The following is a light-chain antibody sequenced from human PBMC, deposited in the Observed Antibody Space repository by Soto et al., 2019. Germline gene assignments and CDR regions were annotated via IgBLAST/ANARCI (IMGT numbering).Light chain of an antibody. V-gene: IGLV2-18*02. Sequence: QSALTQPPSVSGSPGQSVTISCTGTSSDVGTYNRVSWYQQPPGTAPKLMIYEVSNRPSGVPDRFSGSKSGNTASLTISGLQAEDEADYYCRSYTSSSTYVFGTGTKLTV. J-gene: IGLJ1*01. CDR3: RSYTSSSTYV. CDR1: SSDVGTYNR. CDR2: EVS.